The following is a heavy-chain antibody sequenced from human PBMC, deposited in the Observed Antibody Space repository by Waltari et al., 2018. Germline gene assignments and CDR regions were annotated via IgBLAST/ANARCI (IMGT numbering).Heavy chain of an antibody. Sequence: EVQLVEAGGALIQPGGSLILSCTVSDYTVITTYMTWVRQPPGKGLEWVSVFYSGGTTYYADSVKGRVTISRDDRKNTLYLQMNSLRAEDAAVYYCASGPGWLSHWGQGTLVTVSS. CDR2: FYSGGTT. J-gene: IGHJ1*01. CDR3: ASGPGWLSH. CDR1: DYTVITTY. V-gene: IGHV3-53*01. D-gene: IGHD5-12*01.